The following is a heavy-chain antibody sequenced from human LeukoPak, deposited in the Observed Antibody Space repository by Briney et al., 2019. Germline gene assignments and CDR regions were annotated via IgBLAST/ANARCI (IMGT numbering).Heavy chain of an antibody. J-gene: IGHJ4*02. CDR2: ISNNGGYT. Sequence: GGSLRLSCAASGFTFSSSAMSWVRQAPGKGLEWVSAISNNGGYTYYADSVQGRFTISRDNSKSTLCLQMNSLRAEDTAVYYCAKFPDGYNSDYWGQGTLVTVSS. V-gene: IGHV3-23*01. CDR1: GFTFSSSA. D-gene: IGHD5-24*01. CDR3: AKFPDGYNSDY.